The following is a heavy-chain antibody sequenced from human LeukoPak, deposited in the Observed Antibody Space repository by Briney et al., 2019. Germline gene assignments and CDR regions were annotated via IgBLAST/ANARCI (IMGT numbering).Heavy chain of an antibody. V-gene: IGHV3-21*01. CDR1: GFTFSSYS. J-gene: IGHJ4*02. CDR3: ARDGYYGSGTQPHPDFDY. Sequence: PGGSLRLSCAASGFTFSSYSMNWVRQAPGKGLEWVSSISSSSSYIYYADSVKGRFTISRDNAKNSLYLQMNSLRAEDTAVYYCARDGYYGSGTQPHPDFDYWGQGTLVTVSS. CDR2: ISSSSSYI. D-gene: IGHD3-10*01.